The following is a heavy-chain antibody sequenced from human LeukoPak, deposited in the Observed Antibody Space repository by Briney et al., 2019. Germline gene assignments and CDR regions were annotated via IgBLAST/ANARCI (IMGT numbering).Heavy chain of an antibody. CDR2: IYSGGST. D-gene: IGHD6-19*01. V-gene: IGHV3-53*04. J-gene: IGHJ4*02. CDR3: AREESSGWYYFDY. CDR1: GFTVSSNY. Sequence: GGSLILSRAASGFTVSSNYIRWVRQAPGKGLEWVSVIYSGGSTYYADSVKGRFTISRHNSKNTLYLQMNSLRAEGTAVYYCAREESSGWYYFDYWGQGTLVTVSS.